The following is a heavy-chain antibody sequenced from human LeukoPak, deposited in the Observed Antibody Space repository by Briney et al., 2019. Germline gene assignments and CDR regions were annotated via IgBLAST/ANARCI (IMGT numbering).Heavy chain of an antibody. D-gene: IGHD6-19*01. CDR1: GGSISSNRYY. CDR3: GRHAPSVGSGWFSPIDY. V-gene: IGHV4-39*01. J-gene: IGHJ4*02. CDR2: IYHSGST. Sequence: PSETLSLTCTVSGGSISSNRYYCGWIRQPPGKGLEWIGSIYHSGSTYYNPSLKSRVTISVDTSKNQFSLKLSSVTAADTAVFYCGRHAPSVGSGWFSPIDYWGQGILVTVSS.